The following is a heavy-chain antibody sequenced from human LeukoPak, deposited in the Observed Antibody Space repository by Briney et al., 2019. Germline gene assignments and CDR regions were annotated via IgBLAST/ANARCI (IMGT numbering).Heavy chain of an antibody. CDR1: GYTFTGYY. Sequence: ASVTVSCTASGYTFTGYYMHWVRQAPGQGLEWMGWINPNSGGTNYAQKFQGRVTMTRDTSISTAYMELSRLRFDDTAVYYCASGDYGDPPLNYWGQGTLVTVSS. CDR3: ASGDYGDPPLNY. V-gene: IGHV1-2*02. J-gene: IGHJ4*02. D-gene: IGHD4-17*01. CDR2: INPNSGGT.